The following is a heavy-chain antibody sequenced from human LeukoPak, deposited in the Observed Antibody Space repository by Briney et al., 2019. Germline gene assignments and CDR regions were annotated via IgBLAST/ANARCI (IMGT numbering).Heavy chain of an antibody. Sequence: GGSLRLSCAASGFTFSSYGMHWVRQAPGKGLEWVAVIWYDGSNKYYADSVKGRFTISRDNSKNTLYLQMNSLRAEDTAVYYCARDSYYYDSSGYSPWGQGTLVTVSS. V-gene: IGHV3-33*01. CDR2: IWYDGSNK. CDR1: GFTFSSYG. J-gene: IGHJ4*02. CDR3: ARDSYYYDSSGYSP. D-gene: IGHD3-22*01.